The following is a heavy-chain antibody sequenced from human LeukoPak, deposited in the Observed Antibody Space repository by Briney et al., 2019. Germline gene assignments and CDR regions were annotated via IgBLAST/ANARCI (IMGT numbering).Heavy chain of an antibody. CDR1: VYTVSNFG. Sequence: ASVRLSCKTSVYTVSNFGISWVRQSPGQGLGWMGWISSNNDNPNYGQKFQGSFTVTTDSSTSTAYMELRNLTFDDTAFYYCARDGARTDDYWGQGTLVTVSS. V-gene: IGHV1-18*01. D-gene: IGHD3-16*01. CDR3: ARDGARTDDY. J-gene: IGHJ4*02. CDR2: ISSNNDNP.